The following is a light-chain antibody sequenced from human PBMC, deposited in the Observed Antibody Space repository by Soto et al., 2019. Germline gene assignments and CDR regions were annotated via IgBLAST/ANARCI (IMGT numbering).Light chain of an antibody. Sequence: DIQITQSQSSLSASVGDRVTITCRASQSISSYLNWYQQKPGTAPKLLIYHASNLESGVPSRFSGSGSGTDFTLTISSLQPDDFATYYCHQYQSYSFGQGTKVDI. CDR3: HQYQSYS. J-gene: IGKJ1*01. CDR2: HAS. CDR1: QSISSY. V-gene: IGKV1-5*01.